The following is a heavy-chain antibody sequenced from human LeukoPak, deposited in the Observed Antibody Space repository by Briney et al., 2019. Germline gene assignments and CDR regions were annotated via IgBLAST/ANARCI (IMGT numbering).Heavy chain of an antibody. D-gene: IGHD3-9*01. CDR1: GFTFDDYA. Sequence: GGSLRLSCAASGFTFDDYAMHWVRQAPGKGLEWVPGISWNSGSIGYADSVKGRFTISRDNAKNSLYLQMNSLRAEDTAVYYCARDPGYRDFDYWGQGTLVTVSS. J-gene: IGHJ4*02. CDR3: ARDPGYRDFDY. CDR2: ISWNSGSI. V-gene: IGHV3-9*01.